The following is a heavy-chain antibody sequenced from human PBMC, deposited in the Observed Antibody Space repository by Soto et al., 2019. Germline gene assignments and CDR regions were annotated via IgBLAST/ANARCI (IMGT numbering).Heavy chain of an antibody. D-gene: IGHD3-10*01. V-gene: IGHV3-23*01. J-gene: IGHJ6*02. CDR1: GFTFSSYA. Sequence: PAGSMRLSCAASGFTFSSYAMSWVRQAPGKGLEWVSAISGSGGSTYYADSVKGRFTISRDNSKNTLYLQMNSLRAEDTAVYYCAKRRGTDYGSGSYYLVPRYGMDVWGQGTTVTVSS. CDR3: AKRRGTDYGSGSYYLVPRYGMDV. CDR2: ISGSGGST.